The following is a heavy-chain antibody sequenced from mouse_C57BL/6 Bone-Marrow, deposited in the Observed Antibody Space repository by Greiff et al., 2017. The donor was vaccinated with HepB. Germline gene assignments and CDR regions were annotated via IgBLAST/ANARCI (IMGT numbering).Heavy chain of an antibody. CDR2: IDPENGDT. CDR1: GFNIKDDY. D-gene: IGHD4-1*01. CDR3: TLGRFDC. V-gene: IGHV14-4*01. J-gene: IGHJ2*01. Sequence: VQLQQSGAELVRPGASVKLSCTASGFNIKDDYMHWVKQRPEQGLEWIGWIDPENGDTEYASKFQGKATITADTSSNTAYLQLSSLTSEETAVYYCTLGRFDCWGQGTTLTVSS.